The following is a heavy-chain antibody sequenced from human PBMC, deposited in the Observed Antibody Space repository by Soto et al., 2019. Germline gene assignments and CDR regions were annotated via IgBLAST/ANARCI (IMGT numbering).Heavy chain of an antibody. CDR1: GYSFTSYW. V-gene: IGHV5-10-1*01. CDR3: ARKQIVVVPAAITYYYGMDV. D-gene: IGHD2-2*02. J-gene: IGHJ6*02. Sequence: GESLKISCKGSGYSFTSYWISWLRQMPGKGLEWMGRMDPSDSYTNYSPSFQGHVTISADKSISTAYLQWSSLKASDTAMYYCARKQIVVVPAAITYYYGMDVWGQGTTVTVPS. CDR2: MDPSDSYT.